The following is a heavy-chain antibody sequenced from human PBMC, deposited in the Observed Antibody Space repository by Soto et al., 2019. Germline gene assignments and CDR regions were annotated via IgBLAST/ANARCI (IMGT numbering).Heavy chain of an antibody. Sequence: GGSLRLSCAASGFTFPNYAMSWVRQGPEKGLEWVSAIGDSGDSTYYADSVKGRFTISRDNSKNTLYLQMNSLRAEDTAVYYCARYCTRTSCFFAYWGQGTVVTVSS. CDR3: ARYCTRTSCFFAY. CDR1: GFTFPNYA. CDR2: IGDSGDST. J-gene: IGHJ4*02. D-gene: IGHD2-2*01. V-gene: IGHV3-23*01.